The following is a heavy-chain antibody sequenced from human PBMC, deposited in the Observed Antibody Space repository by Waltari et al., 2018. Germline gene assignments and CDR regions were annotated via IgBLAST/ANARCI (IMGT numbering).Heavy chain of an antibody. J-gene: IGHJ6*02. D-gene: IGHD2-2*01. CDR2: INPNSGGT. V-gene: IGHV1-2*02. CDR3: AREGCSSSTCGRRYYYYYGMDV. CDR1: GYTFTGYY. Sequence: QVQLVQSGAEVKKPGASVKVSCKASGYTFTGYYMHWVRQAPGQGLEWMGWINPNSGGTNYAQKFQGRVTMTRDTSISTAYMELSRLRSDDTAVYYCAREGCSSSTCGRRYYYYYGMDVWGQGTAVTVSS.